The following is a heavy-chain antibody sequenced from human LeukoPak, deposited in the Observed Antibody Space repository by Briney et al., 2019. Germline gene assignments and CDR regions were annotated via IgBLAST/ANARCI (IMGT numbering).Heavy chain of an antibody. J-gene: IGHJ4*02. D-gene: IGHD6-19*01. CDR2: ISYDGSNK. Sequence: AGGSLRLSCAASGFTFSSYGMHWVRQAPGKGLEWVAVISYDGSNKYYADSVKGRFTISRDNSKNTLYLQMNSLRAEDTAVYYCAKGLSIIAVAGTTDYWGQGTLVTVSS. CDR1: GFTFSSYG. CDR3: AKGLSIIAVAGTTDY. V-gene: IGHV3-30*18.